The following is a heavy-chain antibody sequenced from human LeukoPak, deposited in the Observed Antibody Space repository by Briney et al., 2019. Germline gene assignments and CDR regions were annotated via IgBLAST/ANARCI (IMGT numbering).Heavy chain of an antibody. CDR3: ARDRDTWYFDF. CDR2: IWYDGRIK. CDR1: AFTFSSFG. Sequence: PGGSLSLSRAASAFTFSSFGMHWVRQAPGKGLEWVAVIWYDGRIKYYADSVEGRFTISRDNSKTTLYLQMNSLRAEDTAVYYCARDRDTWYFDFWGQATQRTLSS. V-gene: IGHV3-33*01. J-gene: IGHJ4*02.